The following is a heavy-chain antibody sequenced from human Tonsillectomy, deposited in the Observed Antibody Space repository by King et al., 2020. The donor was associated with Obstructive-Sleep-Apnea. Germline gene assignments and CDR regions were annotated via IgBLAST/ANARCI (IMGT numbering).Heavy chain of an antibody. V-gene: IGHV5-51*01. CDR1: GYSFSNYW. D-gene: IGHD3-10*01. CDR2: FYPGDSHT. CDR3: AASHYYYGAGTYFDY. Sequence: VQLVESGAEVKKPGQSLKISCKGSGYSFSNYWIGWVRQLPGKGLEWMGVFYPGDSHTRYSPSFQGHVTISADESISTAYLHWNSLKASDTAMYYCAASHYYYGAGTYFDYWGQGTQVTVSS. J-gene: IGHJ4*02.